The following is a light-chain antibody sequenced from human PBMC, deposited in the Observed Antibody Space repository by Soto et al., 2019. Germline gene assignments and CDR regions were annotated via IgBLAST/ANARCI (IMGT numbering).Light chain of an antibody. CDR3: QQYDSWPWT. CDR2: GAS. CDR1: QSVSSN. Sequence: ELVVTQSPATLSVSPGERATLSCRASQSVSSNVAWYQQKPGQAPRLLIYGASTRATGSPARFSGSGSGTDFTLTISSLQSEDFAVYYCQQYDSWPWTFGQGTKVDI. V-gene: IGKV3-15*01. J-gene: IGKJ1*01.